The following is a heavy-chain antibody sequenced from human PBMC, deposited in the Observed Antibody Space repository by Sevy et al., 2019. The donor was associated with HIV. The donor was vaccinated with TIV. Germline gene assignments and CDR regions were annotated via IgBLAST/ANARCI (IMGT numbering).Heavy chain of an antibody. CDR2: IIPIFGTA. Sequence: ASVKVSCKASGGTFSSYAISWVRQAPGQWLEWMGGIIPIFGTANYAQKFQGRVTITADKSTSTAYMELSSLRSEDTAVYYCARGYSSSSYYYYYMDVWGKGTTVTVSS. J-gene: IGHJ6*03. D-gene: IGHD6-6*01. V-gene: IGHV1-69*06. CDR1: GGTFSSYA. CDR3: ARGYSSSSYYYYYMDV.